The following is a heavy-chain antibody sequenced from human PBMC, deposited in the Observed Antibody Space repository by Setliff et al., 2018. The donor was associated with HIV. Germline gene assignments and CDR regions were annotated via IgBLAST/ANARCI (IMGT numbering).Heavy chain of an antibody. CDR2: ISRSGGRT. CDR3: VKVSRGTVVRGVILVGYFDY. CDR1: GFTFSNYV. Sequence: GGSLRLSCAASGFTFSNYVMSWVRQTPGKGLEWVSVISRSGGRTYHADSVKGRFTISRDNSKNTLYLQMSSLRVEDTAVYYCVKVSRGTVVRGVILVGYFDYWGQGTLVTVSS. D-gene: IGHD3-10*02. J-gene: IGHJ4*02. V-gene: IGHV3-23*01.